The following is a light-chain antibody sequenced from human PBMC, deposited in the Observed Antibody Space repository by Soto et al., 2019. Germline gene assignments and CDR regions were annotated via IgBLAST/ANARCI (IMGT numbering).Light chain of an antibody. CDR1: QRVSSGY. J-gene: IGKJ1*01. V-gene: IGKV3-20*01. CDR3: QQYASAPRT. Sequence: EIVLTQSPGTLSLSPGERATLSCRASQRVSSGYLAWYQQKPGQAPRLLIYGASGRATGIPDRFSGSGSGTDFTLTISSLEPEDSAVYYCQQYASAPRTFGQGTKVDIK. CDR2: GAS.